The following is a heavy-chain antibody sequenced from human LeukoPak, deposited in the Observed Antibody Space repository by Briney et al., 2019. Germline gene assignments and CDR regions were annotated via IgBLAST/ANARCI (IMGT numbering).Heavy chain of an antibody. D-gene: IGHD6-13*01. Sequence: GGSLRLSCAASGFTFSSYSMNWVRQAPGKGLEWVSSISSSSSYIYYADSVKGRSTISRDNAKNSLYLQMNSLRAEDTAVYYCARDTLIAAPKTGTVTRIGWFDTWGQGTLVTVSS. CDR1: GFTFSSYS. CDR3: ARDTLIAAPKTGTVTRIGWFDT. CDR2: ISSSSSYI. J-gene: IGHJ5*02. V-gene: IGHV3-21*01.